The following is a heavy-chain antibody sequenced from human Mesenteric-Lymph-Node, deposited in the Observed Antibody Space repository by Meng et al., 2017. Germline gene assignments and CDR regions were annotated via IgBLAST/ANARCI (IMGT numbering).Heavy chain of an antibody. V-gene: IGHV4-31*09. CDR3: ASSDYYRSDY. CDR1: GGSISSGGYY. Sequence: QVQLQESGPGLVKPSQTLSLTCTVSGGSISSGGYYWSWIRQHPGKGLEWIGYIYYSGSTYYSPSLKSRVTISLDKSKNQLSLKLNSVTAADTAVYYCASSDYYRSDYWGQGTLVTVSS. D-gene: IGHD3-22*01. CDR2: IYYSGST. J-gene: IGHJ4*02.